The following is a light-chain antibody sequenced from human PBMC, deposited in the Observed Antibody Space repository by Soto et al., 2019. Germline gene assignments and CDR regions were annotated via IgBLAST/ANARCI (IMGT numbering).Light chain of an antibody. CDR2: EVT. CDR1: SSDIGSYNL. Sequence: QSVLSQPASVSGSPGQSVTISCTGTSSDIGSYNLVSWYHHRPGQAPKLVIYEVTRRPSVDSNRFSGSKSGNTASLTIAGLHPADEGDYYCCSYAGGRTFVVFGGGTKVTVL. V-gene: IGLV2-23*02. CDR3: CSYAGGRTFVV. J-gene: IGLJ3*02.